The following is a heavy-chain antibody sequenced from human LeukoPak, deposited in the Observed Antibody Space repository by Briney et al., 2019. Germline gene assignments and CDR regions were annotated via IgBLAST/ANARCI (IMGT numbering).Heavy chain of an antibody. CDR2: ISSDGKTQ. D-gene: IGHD1-26*01. CDR3: ARRRIVGSTDDAFDI. Sequence: GALRLSCAASGFIFSNYAMHWVRQAPGKGLEWAAVISSDGKTQYYADSVKGRFTISRDNSKNTLYLQMNSLTADDTAIYYCARRRIVGSTDDAFDIWGQGTMVTLSS. V-gene: IGHV3-30*04. J-gene: IGHJ3*02. CDR1: GFIFSNYA.